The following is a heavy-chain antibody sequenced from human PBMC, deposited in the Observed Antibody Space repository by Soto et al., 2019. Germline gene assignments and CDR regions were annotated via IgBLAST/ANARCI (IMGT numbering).Heavy chain of an antibody. CDR3: ARDRAMEDY. CDR2: INQDGSEI. D-gene: IGHD5-18*01. Sequence: EVKLVESGGGLVQPGGSLRLTCAASGFTFSNYWINWVRQVSGRGLEWVANINQDGSEIHYVDSVKGRFTISRDNAKNSGYLQMNSLRGEDTAVYYCARDRAMEDYWGQGTLVTVAS. V-gene: IGHV3-7*01. J-gene: IGHJ4*02. CDR1: GFTFSNYW.